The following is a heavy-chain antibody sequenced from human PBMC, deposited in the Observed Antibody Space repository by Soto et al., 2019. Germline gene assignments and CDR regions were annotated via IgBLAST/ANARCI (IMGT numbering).Heavy chain of an antibody. J-gene: IGHJ4*02. Sequence: QVQLQQWGAGLLKPSETLSLTCGVYGGSFSGYYWSWIRQPPGKGLEWIGEISHNGSTNYNPSLKGRVTISEDPSRMQFSLMVTAVAGADRGVGFCARSRGRTTGGDPMYWGQGTQVAVSS. CDR2: ISHNGST. D-gene: IGHD3-10*01. CDR3: ARSRGRTTGGDPMY. V-gene: IGHV4-34*01. CDR1: GGSFSGYY.